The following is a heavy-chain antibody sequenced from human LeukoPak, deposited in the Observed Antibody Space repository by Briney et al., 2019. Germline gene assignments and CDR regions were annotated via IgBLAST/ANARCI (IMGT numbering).Heavy chain of an antibody. CDR2: IIPIFGTA. CDR3: ARDVYSYGSFDY. D-gene: IGHD5-18*01. Sequence: SVKVSCKASGGTFSSYAISWVRQAPGQGLEWMGGIIPIFGTANYAQKFQGRVTITADESTSTAYMELSSLRSEDTAVYYCARDVYSYGSFDYWGQGTLVTVSS. J-gene: IGHJ4*02. V-gene: IGHV1-69*13. CDR1: GGTFSSYA.